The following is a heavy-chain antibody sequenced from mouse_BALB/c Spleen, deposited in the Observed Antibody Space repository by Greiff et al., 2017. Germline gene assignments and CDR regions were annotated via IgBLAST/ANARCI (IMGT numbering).Heavy chain of an antibody. D-gene: IGHD1-1*01. J-gene: IGHJ2*01. V-gene: IGHV1S81*02. Sequence: QVQLQQPGAELVKPGASVKLSCKASGYTFTSYWMHWVKQRPGQGLEWIGEINPSNGRTNYNEKFKSKATLTVDKSSSTAYMQLSSLTSEDSAVYYCARSLITTVVAFDYWGQGTTLTVSS. CDR1: GYTFTSYW. CDR3: ARSLITTVVAFDY. CDR2: INPSNGRT.